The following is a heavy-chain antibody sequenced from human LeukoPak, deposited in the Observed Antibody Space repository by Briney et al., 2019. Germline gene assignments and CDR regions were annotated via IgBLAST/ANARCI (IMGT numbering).Heavy chain of an antibody. Sequence: SETLSLTCTVSGGSISSGSYYWNWIRQPAGQGLEWIGRIYTSGSTNYNPSLKSRVTMSVDTSKNQFSLKLSSVTAADTAVYYCARDVRGYSSPHYFDYWGQGTLVTVSS. D-gene: IGHD6-13*01. CDR3: ARDVRGYSSPHYFDY. V-gene: IGHV4-61*02. CDR1: GGSISSGSYY. CDR2: IYTSGST. J-gene: IGHJ4*02.